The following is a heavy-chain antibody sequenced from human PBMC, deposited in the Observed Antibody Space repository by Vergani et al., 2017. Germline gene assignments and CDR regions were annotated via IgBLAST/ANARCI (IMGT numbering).Heavy chain of an antibody. CDR3: ARDFRVGATILDS. D-gene: IGHD3-10*01. CDR1: GFTFSSYS. V-gene: IGHV3-21*06. J-gene: IGHJ4*02. Sequence: EVQLVESGGGLVKPGGSLRLSCAASGFTFSSYSMNWVRQAPGKGLEWVSSISSSSSYIYYADSVKGRFTISRDNSKNTVYLQMNSLRADDTAVYYCARDFRVGATILDSWGQGSLVTVTS. CDR2: ISSSSSYI.